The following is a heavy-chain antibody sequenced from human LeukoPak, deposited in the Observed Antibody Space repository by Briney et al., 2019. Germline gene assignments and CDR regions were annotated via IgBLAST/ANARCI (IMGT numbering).Heavy chain of an antibody. CDR3: ANGYCTNGVCYPYYYYYMDV. Sequence: GSSVKVSRKASGGTFSSYAISWVRQAPGQGLEWMGGIIPIFGTANYAQKFQGRVTITADKSTSTAYMELSSLRSEDTAVYYCANGYCTNGVCYPYYYYYMDVWGKGTTVTVSS. J-gene: IGHJ6*03. CDR2: IIPIFGTA. V-gene: IGHV1-69*06. D-gene: IGHD2-8*01. CDR1: GGTFSSYA.